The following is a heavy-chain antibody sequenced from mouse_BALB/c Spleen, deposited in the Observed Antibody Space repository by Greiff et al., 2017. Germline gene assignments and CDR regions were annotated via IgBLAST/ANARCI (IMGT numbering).Heavy chain of an antibody. Sequence: VQLQQSGGGLVQPGGSLNLSCAASGFDFSRYWMSWARQAPGKGQEWIGEINPGSSTINYTPSLKDKFIISRDNAKNTLYLQMSKVRSEDTALYYCARGGDYDDYAMDYWGQGTSVTVSS. CDR1: GFDFSRYW. D-gene: IGHD2-4*01. CDR3: ARGGDYDDYAMDY. CDR2: INPGSSTI. V-gene: IGHV4-2*02. J-gene: IGHJ4*01.